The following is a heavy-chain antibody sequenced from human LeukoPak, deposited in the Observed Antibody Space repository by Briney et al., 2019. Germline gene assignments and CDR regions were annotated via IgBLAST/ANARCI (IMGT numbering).Heavy chain of an antibody. D-gene: IGHD4-17*01. CDR2: IHYSGTT. J-gene: IGHJ6*02. CDR3: AGIRSDYVPGYYGMDV. CDR1: GGSISSSSHY. V-gene: IGHV4-39*01. Sequence: SETLSLTCAVSGGSISSSSHYWGWIRQPPGMGLEWLGNIHYSGTTYDNPALKSRVTISVDTSKNQFSLRMSSLTAADSAVYYCAGIRSDYVPGYYGMDVWGQGTTVTVSS.